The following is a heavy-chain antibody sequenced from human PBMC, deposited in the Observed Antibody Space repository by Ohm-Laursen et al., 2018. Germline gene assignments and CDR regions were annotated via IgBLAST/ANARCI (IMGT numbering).Heavy chain of an antibody. CDR3: ALGSTTRFDS. V-gene: IGHV1-69*06. J-gene: IGHJ4*02. CDR2: IIPLFGTI. CDR1: GGPFSRYA. D-gene: IGHD4-17*01. Sequence: SVKVSCQASGGPFSRYAISWVRQAPGQGLEWLGGIIPLFGTINYARKFQGRITITADTPTSTAYMELSSLRSEDTAVYYCALGSTTRFDSWGQGTLVTVSS.